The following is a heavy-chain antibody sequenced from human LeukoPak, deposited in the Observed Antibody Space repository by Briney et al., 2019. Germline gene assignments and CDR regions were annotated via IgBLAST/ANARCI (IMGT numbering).Heavy chain of an antibody. J-gene: IGHJ4*02. V-gene: IGHV3-33*06. Sequence: GGSLRLSCAASGFTFSSYGMHWVRQAPGKGLEWVAVIWYDGSNKYYADSVKGRSTISRDNSKNTVYLQVNSLRADDTAVYYCAKSPYDHWGQGTLVTVSS. CDR1: GFTFSSYG. CDR3: AKSPYDH. CDR2: IWYDGSNK.